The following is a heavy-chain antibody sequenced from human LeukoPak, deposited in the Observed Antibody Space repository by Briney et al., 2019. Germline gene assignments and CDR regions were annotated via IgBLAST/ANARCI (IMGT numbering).Heavy chain of an antibody. CDR1: GGTFSSYA. V-gene: IGHV1-69*13. D-gene: IGHD3-22*01. CDR2: IIPIFGTA. CDR3: ARGRSAGGYYDSSGYYYFDY. J-gene: IGHJ4*02. Sequence: SVKVSCKASGGTFSSYAISWVRQAPGQGLEWMGGIIPIFGTANYAQKFQGRVTITADESTSTAYMELSSLRSEDTAVYYCARGRSAGGYYDSSGYYYFDYWGQRTLVTVSS.